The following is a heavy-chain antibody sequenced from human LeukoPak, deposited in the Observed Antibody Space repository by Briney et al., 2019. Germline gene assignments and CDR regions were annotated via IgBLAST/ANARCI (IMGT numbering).Heavy chain of an antibody. CDR2: INQGGNT. CDR1: GESFGNYY. J-gene: IGHJ4*02. Sequence: PSETLSLTCTVYGESFGNYYWSWIRQPPGKGLEWIAEINQGGNTNYNPSLKSRVTISLDTSRNQFSLKLSSVSAADTAVYYCAIGPGGYYFDYWGQGTLVTVSS. V-gene: IGHV4-34*01. CDR3: AIGPGGYYFDY. D-gene: IGHD3-3*01.